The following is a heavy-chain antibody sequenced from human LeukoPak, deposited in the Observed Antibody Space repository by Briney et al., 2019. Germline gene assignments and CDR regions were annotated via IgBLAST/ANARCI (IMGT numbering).Heavy chain of an antibody. CDR3: AHVNYGYVWGSYSLFDY. CDR2: IYWDDDK. J-gene: IGHJ4*02. D-gene: IGHD3-16*01. Sequence: ESGPTLVKPTQTLTLTCTFSGFSLSTSGVGVGWIRQPPGKALEWLALIYWDDDKRYSPSLKSRLTITKDTSKNQVVLTMTNMDPVDTATYYCAHVNYGYVWGSYSLFDYWGQGTLVTVSS. V-gene: IGHV2-5*02. CDR1: GFSLSTSGVG.